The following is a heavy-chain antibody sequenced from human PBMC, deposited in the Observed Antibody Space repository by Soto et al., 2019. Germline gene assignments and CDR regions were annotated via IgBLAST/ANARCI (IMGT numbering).Heavy chain of an antibody. CDR2: VSAYNGNT. CDR3: ARDLPPVDY. CDR1: GYTFSSYH. J-gene: IGHJ4*02. Sequence: QIQLVQSGAEVKKPGASVKVSCKASGYTFSSYHITWVRQAPGQGLEWMGWVSAYNGNTNYAQNLQGRVTMTTDPSTSTAYMELRSLRSDDTAVYYCARDLPPVDYWGQGTLVTVSS. V-gene: IGHV1-18*01.